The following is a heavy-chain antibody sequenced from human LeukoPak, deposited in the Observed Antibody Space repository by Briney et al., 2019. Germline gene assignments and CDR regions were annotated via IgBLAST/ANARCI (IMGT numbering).Heavy chain of an antibody. CDR3: ARNPSRRPIDY. CDR1: GFTFSSYA. Sequence: GGSLRLSCAASGFTFSSYAMSWVRQAPGKGLEWVSAISGSGGSTYYADSVEGRFTISRDNSKNTLYLQMNSLRAEDTAVYYCARNPSRRPIDYWGQGTLVTVSS. CDR2: ISGSGGST. J-gene: IGHJ4*01. V-gene: IGHV3-23*01. D-gene: IGHD6-6*01.